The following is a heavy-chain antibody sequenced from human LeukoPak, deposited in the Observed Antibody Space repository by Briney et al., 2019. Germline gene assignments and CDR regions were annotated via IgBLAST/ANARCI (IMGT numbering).Heavy chain of an antibody. CDR3: ARVSSGYYYYYYYMDV. J-gene: IGHJ6*03. CDR2: MYYSESS. Sequence: SETLSLTCTVSGGSFRVYYWSWIRQPPGKGREWIGYMYYSESSNYNPSLKSRVTISVDTSKNQVSLKLSSVTAADTAVYYCARVSSGYYYYYYYMDVWGKGTTVTVSS. D-gene: IGHD3-22*01. V-gene: IGHV4-59*12. CDR1: GGSFRVYY.